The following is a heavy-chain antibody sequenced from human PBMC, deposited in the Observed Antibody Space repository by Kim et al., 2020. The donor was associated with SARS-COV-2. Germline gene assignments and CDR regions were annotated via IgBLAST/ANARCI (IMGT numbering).Heavy chain of an antibody. D-gene: IGHD5-12*01. J-gene: IGHJ4*02. CDR3: ARSNKGGGVATAPDY. CDR2: ISYDGSNK. Sequence: GGSLRLSCAASGFTFSSYAMHWVRQAPGKGLEWVAVISYDGSNKYYADSVKGRFTISRDNSKNTLYLQMNSLRAEDTAVYYCARSNKGGGVATAPDYWGQGTLVTVSS. V-gene: IGHV3-30*04. CDR1: GFTFSSYA.